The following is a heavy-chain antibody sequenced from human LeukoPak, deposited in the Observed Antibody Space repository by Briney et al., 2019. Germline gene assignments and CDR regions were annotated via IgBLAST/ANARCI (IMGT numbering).Heavy chain of an antibody. D-gene: IGHD3-10*01. Sequence: ASVKVSCKASGYTFTSYGISWVRQAPGQGLEWMGWISAYNGNTNYAQKLQGRVTMTTDTSTSTAYVELRSLRSDDTAVYYCARVTPTYYYGSGSYFMRGHYFDYWGQGTLVTVSS. CDR3: ARVTPTYYYGSGSYFMRGHYFDY. CDR2: ISAYNGNT. V-gene: IGHV1-18*01. J-gene: IGHJ4*02. CDR1: GYTFTSYG.